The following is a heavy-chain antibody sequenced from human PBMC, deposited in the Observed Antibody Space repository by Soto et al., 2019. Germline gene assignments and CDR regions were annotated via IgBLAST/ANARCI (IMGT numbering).Heavy chain of an antibody. CDR1: GFTFSTYA. D-gene: IGHD3-10*01. CDR3: AKDLCAGFGDY. V-gene: IGHV3-23*01. Sequence: EVQLLESGGDLVQPGGSLRLSCAASGFTFSTYAMSWVRQAPGQGLEWVSTISGSGGRTYYADSVKGRFTISRDNSKNTLHLQMNSLRAEETAVYYCAKDLCAGFGDYWGQGTLVTVSS. J-gene: IGHJ4*02. CDR2: ISGSGGRT.